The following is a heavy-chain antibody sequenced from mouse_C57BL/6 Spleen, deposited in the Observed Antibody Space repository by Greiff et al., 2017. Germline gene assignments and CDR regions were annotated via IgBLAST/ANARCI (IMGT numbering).Heavy chain of an antibody. CDR3: ARLTNLDV. Sequence: VQLQQPGAELVLPGASVKLSCKASGYTFTSYWMHWVKQRPGQGLEWIGEIDPSDSYTNYNQKFKGKSTLTVDKSSSTAYMQLSSLTSEDSAVYYCARLTNLDVWGTGTTVTVSS. J-gene: IGHJ1*03. CDR2: IDPSDSYT. CDR1: GYTFTSYW. V-gene: IGHV1-69*01. D-gene: IGHD1-3*01.